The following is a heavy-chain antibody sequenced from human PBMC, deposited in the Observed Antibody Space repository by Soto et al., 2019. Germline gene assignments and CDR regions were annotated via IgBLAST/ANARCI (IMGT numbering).Heavy chain of an antibody. V-gene: IGHV3-11*01. J-gene: IGHJ6*02. CDR3: ARLDGNDYDSSGYYYYYYGMDV. CDR1: GFTFSDYY. CDR2: ISSSGSTI. D-gene: IGHD3-22*01. Sequence: QVQLVESGGGLVKPGGSLRLSCAASGFTFSDYYMSWIRQAPGKGLEWVSYISSSGSTIYYADSVKGRFTISRDNAKNSLYLQMNSLRAEDTAVYYCARLDGNDYDSSGYYYYYYGMDVWRQGTTVTVSS.